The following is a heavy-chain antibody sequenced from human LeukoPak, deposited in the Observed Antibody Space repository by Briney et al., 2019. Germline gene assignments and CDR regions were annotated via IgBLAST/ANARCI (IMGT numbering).Heavy chain of an antibody. V-gene: IGHV3-43*02. J-gene: IGHJ4*02. CDR3: ARESGKFDY. Sequence: GGSLRLSCVASGLPIADFAMHWVRQAPGKGLEWVSLISGDGVSTFYTDSVRGRFSISRDNTKNSLYLEMNSLRTEDTAMYYCARESGKFDYWGQGTLVAVSS. CDR2: ISGDGVST. CDR1: GLPIADFA.